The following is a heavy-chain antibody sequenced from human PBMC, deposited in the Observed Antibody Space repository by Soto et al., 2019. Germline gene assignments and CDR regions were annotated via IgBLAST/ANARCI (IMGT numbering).Heavy chain of an antibody. Sequence: SETLSLTCTVSGGSVSSGSYYWSWIRQPPGKGLEWIGYIYYSGSTNYNPSLKSRVTISVDTSKNQFSLKLSSVTAADTAVYYCARDHNGDPYYYYYGMDVWGQGTTVTVSS. V-gene: IGHV4-61*01. CDR3: ARDHNGDPYYYYYGMDV. D-gene: IGHD4-17*01. CDR2: IYYSGST. J-gene: IGHJ6*02. CDR1: GGSVSSGSYY.